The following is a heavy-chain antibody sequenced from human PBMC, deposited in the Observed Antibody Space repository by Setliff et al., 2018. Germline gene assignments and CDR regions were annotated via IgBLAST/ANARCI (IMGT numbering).Heavy chain of an antibody. J-gene: IGHJ4*02. D-gene: IGHD6-6*01. CDR3: ARGRNTAARLLDS. V-gene: IGHV4-34*01. CDR1: GGTFSDYY. CDR2: INHRGST. Sequence: SETLSLTCAAYGGTFSDYYWTWIRQPPGKGLEWIGEINHRGSTNYNPSLKSRATISIDKSKDQFSLKLISMSAADTAVYFCARGRNTAARLLDSWGQGALVTVSS.